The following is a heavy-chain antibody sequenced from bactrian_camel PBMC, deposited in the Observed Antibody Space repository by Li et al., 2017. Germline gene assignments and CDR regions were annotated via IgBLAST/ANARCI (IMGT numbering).Heavy chain of an antibody. CDR2: IDSLSST. V-gene: IGHV3S53*01. CDR3: ASEDYGGSCLSAAYRY. CDR1: GISTC. J-gene: IGHJ4*01. D-gene: IGHD2*01. Sequence: HVQLVESGGGSVQAGGSLGLSCAATGISTCMGWFRQAPGKEREGVATIDSLSSTWYADSVKGRFTISKDDAKNTLTLQMNSLELEDTGMYYCASEDYGGSCLSAAYRYWGQGTQVTVS.